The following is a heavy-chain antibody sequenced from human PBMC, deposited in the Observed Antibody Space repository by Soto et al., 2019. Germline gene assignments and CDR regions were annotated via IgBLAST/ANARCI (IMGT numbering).Heavy chain of an antibody. CDR2: IYYSGST. J-gene: IGHJ6*03. CDR3: ARGGGAIFGVVSYYYMDV. Sequence: SETLSLTCTVSGGSISSYYWSWIRQPPGKGLEWIGYIYYSGSTNYNPSLKSRVTISVDTSKNQFSLKRSSVTAADTAVYYCARGGGAIFGVVSYYYMDVWGKGTTVTVSS. V-gene: IGHV4-59*08. D-gene: IGHD3-3*01. CDR1: GGSISSYY.